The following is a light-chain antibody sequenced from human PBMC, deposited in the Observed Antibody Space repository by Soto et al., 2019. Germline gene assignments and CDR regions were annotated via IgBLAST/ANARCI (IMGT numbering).Light chain of an antibody. CDR1: SDDVWGHNV. J-gene: IGLJ3*02. CDR2: EGT. V-gene: IGLV2-23*01. CDR3: CSYAGSRTWV. Sequence: LTQPASVSGSPGQTITISCFGTSDDVWGHNVVSWYQQHPGKAPRLMIYEGTRRPSGVSTRFSGSKPRSTDSLTISGLQAEDEGDYFCCSYAGSRTWVFGGGTKVTVL.